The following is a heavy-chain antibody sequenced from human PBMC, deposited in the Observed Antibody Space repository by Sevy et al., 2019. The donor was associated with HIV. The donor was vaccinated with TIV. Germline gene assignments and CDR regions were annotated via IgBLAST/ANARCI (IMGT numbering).Heavy chain of an antibody. CDR2: IRFDGSNR. CDR3: AKDRFTGHCSSTSCYSTYYFDY. V-gene: IGHV3-30*02. Sequence: GGSLRLSCAASEFTFSSYGMHWVRQAPGKGLEWVAFIRFDGSNRYYADFVKGRFTISRDNSKNTLYLEVDSLRAEDTAVYYCAKDRFTGHCSSTSCYSTYYFDYWGQGTLVTVSS. D-gene: IGHD2-2*01. J-gene: IGHJ4*02. CDR1: EFTFSSYG.